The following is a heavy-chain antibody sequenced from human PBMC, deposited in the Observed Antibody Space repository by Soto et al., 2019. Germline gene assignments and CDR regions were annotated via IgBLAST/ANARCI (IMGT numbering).Heavy chain of an antibody. Sequence: SGPTLVNPTQTLTLTCTFSGFSLSTSGVGVGWIRQPPGKALEWLALIYWNDDKRYSPSLKSRLTITKDTPKNQVVLTMTNMDPVDTATYYCAHSDYDFWSGYYSPLSFDYWGQGTLVTVSS. V-gene: IGHV2-5*01. CDR2: IYWNDDK. J-gene: IGHJ4*02. CDR3: AHSDYDFWSGYYSPLSFDY. D-gene: IGHD3-3*01. CDR1: GFSLSTSGVG.